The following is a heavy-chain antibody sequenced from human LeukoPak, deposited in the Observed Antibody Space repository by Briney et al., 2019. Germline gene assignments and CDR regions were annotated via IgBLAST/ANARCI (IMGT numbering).Heavy chain of an antibody. Sequence: SGGSLRLSCAASGFTFSSYSMNWVRQAPGKGLEWVSYISSSSSTIYCADSVKGRFTISRDNAKNSLYLQMNSLRAEDTAVYYCARVPIATSRGWPLDYWGQGTLVTVSS. CDR3: ARVPIATSRGWPLDY. D-gene: IGHD6-19*01. V-gene: IGHV3-48*01. CDR2: ISSSSSTI. CDR1: GFTFSSYS. J-gene: IGHJ4*02.